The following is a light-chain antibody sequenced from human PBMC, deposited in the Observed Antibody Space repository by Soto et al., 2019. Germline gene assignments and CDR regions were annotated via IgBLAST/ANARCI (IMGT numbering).Light chain of an antibody. Sequence: EIVLTQSPATLSLSPGERATLSCRASQSVSSYLAWYQQKPGQAPRLLIYDASNRATGIPARFSGSGSGTDVTLTISSLEPEDFAVYYCQQRSNWPPLLTGGGGTKVEIK. J-gene: IGKJ4*01. CDR3: QQRSNWPPLLT. V-gene: IGKV3-11*01. CDR1: QSVSSY. CDR2: DAS.